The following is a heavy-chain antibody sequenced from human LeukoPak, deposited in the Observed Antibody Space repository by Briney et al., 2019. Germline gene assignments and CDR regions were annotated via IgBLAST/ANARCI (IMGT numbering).Heavy chain of an antibody. CDR2: ISSNGGST. V-gene: IGHV3-64*01. J-gene: IGHJ4*02. CDR1: GFTFSSYA. D-gene: IGHD1-26*01. Sequence: PGGSLRLSCAASGFTFSSYAMHWVRQAPGKGLEYVSAISSNGGSTYYANSVKGRFTISRDNSKNTLYLQMGSLRAEDMAVYYCARDMIVGATTFADYWGQGTLVTVSS. CDR3: ARDMIVGATTFADY.